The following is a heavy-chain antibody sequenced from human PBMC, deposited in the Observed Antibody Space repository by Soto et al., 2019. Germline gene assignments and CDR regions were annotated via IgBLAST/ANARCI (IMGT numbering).Heavy chain of an antibody. CDR1: GFTFNNYA. J-gene: IGHJ4*02. CDR2: ISSSGYST. D-gene: IGHD2-21*02. V-gene: IGHV3-23*01. Sequence: EVQLLESGGDLVQPGVSRRLSCAASGFTFNNYAMSWVRQAPGKGLEWVSAISSSGYSTYYADSVKGRFTISRDNSKNTVYLQMNNLRAEDTAVYYCAKGSVVVAAKFDSWGQVTLVTVSS. CDR3: AKGSVVVAAKFDS.